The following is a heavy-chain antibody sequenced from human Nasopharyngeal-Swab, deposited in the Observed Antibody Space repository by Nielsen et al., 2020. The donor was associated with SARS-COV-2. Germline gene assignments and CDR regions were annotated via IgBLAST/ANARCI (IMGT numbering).Heavy chain of an antibody. CDR1: GGSISSYY. Sequence: SETLSLTCAASGGSISSYYWSWIRQPPGKGLEWIGYIYYNGSTNYNPSLKSRITISVDTSKNQFSLRLSSVTAADTAVYYCAKKDKLQHLDAFDIWGQGTVVTVSS. J-gene: IGHJ3*02. D-gene: IGHD6-13*01. V-gene: IGHV4-59*08. CDR2: IYYNGST. CDR3: AKKDKLQHLDAFDI.